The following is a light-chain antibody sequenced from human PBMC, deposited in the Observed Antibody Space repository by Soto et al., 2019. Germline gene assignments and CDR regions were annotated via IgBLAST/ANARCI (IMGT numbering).Light chain of an antibody. J-gene: IGKJ4*01. CDR1: QSVSSN. V-gene: IGKV3-15*01. CDR3: QQYNNWPPLT. Sequence: DIVMTQSPATLSVSPGEGATLSCRASQSVSSNLAWYQQRPGQAPRLLIYGASTRATGIPARFSGSGSGTEFTLSISSLQSEDVAVYYCQQYNNWPPLTFGGGTKVESK. CDR2: GAS.